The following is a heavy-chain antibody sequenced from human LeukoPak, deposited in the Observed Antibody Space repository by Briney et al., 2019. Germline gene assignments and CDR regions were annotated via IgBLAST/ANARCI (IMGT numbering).Heavy chain of an antibody. CDR2: IKSKKDGGTT. CDR1: GLTVSNVW. D-gene: IGHD4-17*01. V-gene: IGHV3-15*07. J-gene: IGHJ4*02. Sequence: GGSLRLSCAVSGLTVSNVWMNWVRQAPGKGLEWVGRIKSKKDGGTTEFAAPVRGRFTISRDDSQNTLYLQMDSLRDEDTAVYYCARDRDYAFDYWGQGTLVTVSS. CDR3: ARDRDYAFDY.